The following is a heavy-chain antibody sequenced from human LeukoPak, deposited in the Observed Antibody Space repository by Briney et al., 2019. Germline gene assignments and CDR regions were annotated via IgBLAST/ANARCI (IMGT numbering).Heavy chain of an antibody. CDR3: ARDRSGLHDAFDI. CDR2: INPSGGST. D-gene: IGHD3-10*01. Sequence: ASVKVSCKASGYTLTSYYMHWVRQAPGQGLEWMGIINPSGGSTSYAQKFQGRVTMTRDTSTSTVYMELSSLRSEDTAVYYCARDRSGLHDAFDIWGQGTMVTVSS. J-gene: IGHJ3*02. V-gene: IGHV1-46*01. CDR1: GYTLTSYY.